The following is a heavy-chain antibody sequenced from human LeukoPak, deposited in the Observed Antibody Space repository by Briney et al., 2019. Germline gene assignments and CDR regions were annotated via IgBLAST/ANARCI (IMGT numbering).Heavy chain of an antibody. Sequence: GGSLRLSCTVSGFTVGNNHMNWVRQAPGKGLEWVSLIYSDGSTHYTDSVKGRFTISRDNSKNTLYLQMNSLRAEDTAVYYCARDTPGIAASINGGWGQGTLVTVAS. J-gene: IGHJ4*02. CDR2: IYSDGST. D-gene: IGHD6-13*01. CDR1: GFTVGNNH. V-gene: IGHV3-53*01. CDR3: ARDTPGIAASINGG.